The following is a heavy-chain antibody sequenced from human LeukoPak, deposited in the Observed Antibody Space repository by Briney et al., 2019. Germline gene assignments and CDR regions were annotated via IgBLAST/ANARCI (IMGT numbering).Heavy chain of an antibody. V-gene: IGHV1-18*01. J-gene: IGHJ3*02. CDR1: GYTFTSYG. Sequence: ASVKVSCKASGYTFTSYGISWVRQAPGQGLKWMGWVSAYNGNTNYAQKLQGRVTMTTDTSTSTAYMELRRLRSDDTAVYYCARVIRQLLDAFDIWGQGTMVTVSS. CDR2: VSAYNGNT. D-gene: IGHD2-2*01. CDR3: ARVIRQLLDAFDI.